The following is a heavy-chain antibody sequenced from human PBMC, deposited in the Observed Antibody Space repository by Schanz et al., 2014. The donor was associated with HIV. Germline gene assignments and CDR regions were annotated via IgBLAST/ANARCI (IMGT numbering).Heavy chain of an antibody. D-gene: IGHD3-10*01. V-gene: IGHV3-23*04. CDR3: ARDNSGSIDY. Sequence: VQLVESGGGVVQPGRSLRLSCAASGFTFSSYAMSWVRQAPGKGLEWVSGISGNSGHTWYADSVKGRFTISRDNAKNTLILQMNSLRAEDTAVYYCARDNSGSIDYWGQGTLVTVSS. CDR2: ISGNSGHT. J-gene: IGHJ4*02. CDR1: GFTFSSYA.